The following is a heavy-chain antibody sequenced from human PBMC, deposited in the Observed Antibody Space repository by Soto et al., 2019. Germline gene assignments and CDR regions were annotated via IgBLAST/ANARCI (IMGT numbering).Heavy chain of an antibody. V-gene: IGHV3-74*01. CDR1: GFTFSSYW. CDR3: ARPLDGGWLDRWATVATNNWSDP. Sequence: PGGSLRLSCAASGFTFSSYWMHWVRQAPGKGLVWVSRINSDGSSTGYADSVKGRFTISRDNAKNTLYLQMNSLRAEDTAVYYCARPLDGGWLDRWATVATNNWSDPWGQGTLVTVSS. CDR2: INSDGSST. J-gene: IGHJ5*02. D-gene: IGHD4-17*01.